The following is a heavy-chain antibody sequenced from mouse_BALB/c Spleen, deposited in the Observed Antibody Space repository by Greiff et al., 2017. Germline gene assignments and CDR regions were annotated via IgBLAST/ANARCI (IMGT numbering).Heavy chain of an antibody. V-gene: IGHV2-9*02. CDR2: IWAGGST. D-gene: IGHD2-4*01. J-gene: IGHJ4*01. CDR3: ARGIYYDYDEGVYYAMDY. CDR1: GFSLTSYG. Sequence: VQGVESGPGLVAPSQSLSITCTVSGFSLTSYGVHWVRQPPGKGLEWLGVIWAGGSTNYNSALMSRLSISKDNSKSQVFLKMNSLQTDDTAMYYCARGIYYDYDEGVYYAMDYWGQGTSVTVSS.